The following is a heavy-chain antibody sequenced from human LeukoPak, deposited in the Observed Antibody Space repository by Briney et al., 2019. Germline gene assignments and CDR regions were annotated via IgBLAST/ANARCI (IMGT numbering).Heavy chain of an antibody. D-gene: IGHD5/OR15-5a*01. Sequence: GGSLRPSCAVSGFNVRSNYMTWVRQAPGKGLEWVSVLHSGGDTYYADSERGRFTISRDNSENMLFLQMNCLRADDSAIYYCARGKVYYYYDYWGQGTLVTVSS. CDR2: LHSGGDT. CDR1: GFNVRSNY. CDR3: ARGKVYYYYDY. J-gene: IGHJ4*02. V-gene: IGHV3-53*01.